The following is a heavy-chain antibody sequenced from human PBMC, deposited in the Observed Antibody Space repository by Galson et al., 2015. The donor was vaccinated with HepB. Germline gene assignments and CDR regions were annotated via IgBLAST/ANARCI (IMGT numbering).Heavy chain of an antibody. CDR3: ATVADYSSSWAIDY. CDR1: GFTFSSYW. CDR2: IKQDGSEK. D-gene: IGHD6-13*01. V-gene: IGHV3-7*01. Sequence: SLRLSCAASGFTFSSYWMSWVRQAPGKGLEWVANIKQDGSEKYYVESMKGRFTISRDNAKNSLYLQMNSLRAEDTAVYYCATVADYSSSWAIDYWGQGTLVTVSS. J-gene: IGHJ4*02.